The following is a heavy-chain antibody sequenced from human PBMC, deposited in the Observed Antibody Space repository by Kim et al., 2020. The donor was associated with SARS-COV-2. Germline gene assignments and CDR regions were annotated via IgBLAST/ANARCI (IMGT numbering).Heavy chain of an antibody. J-gene: IGHJ2*01. CDR3: AKPTPTVTTRGYWYFDL. CDR1: GFTFSSYA. Sequence: GGSLRLSCAASGFTFSSYAMSWVRQAPGKGLEWVSAISGSGGSTYYADSVKGRFTISRDNSKNTLYLQMNSLRAEDTAVYYCAKPTPTVTTRGYWYFDLWGRGTLVTVSS. V-gene: IGHV3-23*01. D-gene: IGHD4-17*01. CDR2: ISGSGGST.